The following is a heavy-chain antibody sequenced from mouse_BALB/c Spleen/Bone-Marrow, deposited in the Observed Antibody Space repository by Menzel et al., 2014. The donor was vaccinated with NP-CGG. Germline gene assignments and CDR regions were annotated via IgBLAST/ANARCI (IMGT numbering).Heavy chain of an antibody. J-gene: IGHJ2*01. CDR3: AREGHYGLDY. CDR2: IYPGSGGT. V-gene: IGHV1-54*03. CDR1: GYAFTNYL. Sequence: QVQLQQSGAKLVRPGTSVKVSCKATGYAFTNYLIEWFKQRPGHGLEWIGVIYPGSGGTNFNEKFRGKATLTADKSSSTAYMQFNSLTSDDSAVYFCAREGHYGLDYWGQGTTLTVSS. D-gene: IGHD1-1*02.